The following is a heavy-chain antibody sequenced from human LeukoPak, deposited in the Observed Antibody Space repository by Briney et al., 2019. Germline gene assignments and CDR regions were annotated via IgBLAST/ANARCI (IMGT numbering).Heavy chain of an antibody. J-gene: IGHJ4*02. V-gene: IGHV3-33*06. Sequence: GRSLRLSCAASGFTFNIFCMHWVRQVPGNGLEWVAVLWADGNTAHYADSVKGRFTISRDSSENTLYLQMNSLRSEDTAVYYCVKESAADATFHFDYWGQGTLVTVSS. CDR3: VKESAADATFHFDY. CDR2: LWADGNTA. CDR1: GFTFNIFC. D-gene: IGHD6-13*01.